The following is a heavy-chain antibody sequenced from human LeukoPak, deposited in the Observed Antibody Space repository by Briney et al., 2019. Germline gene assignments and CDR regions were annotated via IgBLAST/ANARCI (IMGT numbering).Heavy chain of an antibody. CDR1: GYTFTGYY. V-gene: IGHV1-2*02. CDR3: ARTFASTSRSPTALWFAY. D-gene: IGHD1-1*01. J-gene: IGHJ4*02. Sequence: ASVKVSCKASGYTFTGYYMHWVRQAPGQGLEWMGWINPNSGGTNYAQKFQGRVTMTRDTSISTAYMELSRLRSDDTAVYYCARTFASTSRSPTALWFAYWGQGTLVTVSS. CDR2: INPNSGGT.